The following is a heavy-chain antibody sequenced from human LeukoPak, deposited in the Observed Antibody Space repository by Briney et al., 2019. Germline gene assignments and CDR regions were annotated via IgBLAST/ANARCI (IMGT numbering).Heavy chain of an antibody. CDR3: ATSTYGDYGLTGFDY. D-gene: IGHD4-17*01. J-gene: IGHJ4*02. V-gene: IGHV1-2*02. CDR2: INPNSGGT. Sequence: ASVKVSCKASGYTFTGYYMHWVRQAPGQGLEWMGWINPNSGGTNYAQKFQGRVTMTRDTSISTAYMELSRLRSDDTAVYYCATSTYGDYGLTGFDYWGQGTLVTVSP. CDR1: GYTFTGYY.